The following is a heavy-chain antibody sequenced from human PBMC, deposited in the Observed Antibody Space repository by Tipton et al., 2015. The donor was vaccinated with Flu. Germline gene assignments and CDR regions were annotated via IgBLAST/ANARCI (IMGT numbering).Heavy chain of an antibody. CDR1: GGSFSGYY. Sequence: LRLSCAVYGGSFSGYYWSWIRQPPGKGLEWIGEINHSGSTNYNPSLKSRVTISVDTSKNQFSLKLSSVTAADTAVYYCARGGVRGRGYYYMDVWGKGTTVTVSS. J-gene: IGHJ6*03. D-gene: IGHD3-10*01. V-gene: IGHV4-34*01. CDR3: ARGGVRGRGYYYMDV. CDR2: INHSGST.